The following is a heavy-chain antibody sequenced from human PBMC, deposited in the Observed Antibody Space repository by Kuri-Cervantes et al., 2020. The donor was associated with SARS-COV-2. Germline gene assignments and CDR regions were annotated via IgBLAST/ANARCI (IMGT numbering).Heavy chain of an antibody. J-gene: IGHJ5*02. CDR2: IHTSGST. CDR3: AREETDIVVVPAAMNWFDP. V-gene: IGHV4-4*07. CDR1: GGSISSYY. D-gene: IGHD2-2*01. Sequence: GSLRLSCTVSGGSISSYYWSWIRQPAGKGLEWIGRIHTSGSTNYNPSLKSRVTMSVDTSKNQFSLKLSSVTAADTAVYYCAREETDIVVVPAAMNWFDPWGQGTLVTVSS.